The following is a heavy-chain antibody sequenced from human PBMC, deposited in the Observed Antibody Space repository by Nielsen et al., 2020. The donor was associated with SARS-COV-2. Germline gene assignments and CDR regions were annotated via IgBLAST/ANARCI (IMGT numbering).Heavy chain of an antibody. J-gene: IGHJ4*02. D-gene: IGHD5-18*01. V-gene: IGHV1-46*01. CDR1: GYTFTSYY. Sequence: ASVKVSCKASGYTFTSYYMHWVRQAPGQGLEWMGIINPSGGSTSYAQKFQGRVTMTEDTSTDTAYMELSSLRSEDTAVYYCARVGEDTAMDLDYWGQGTLVTVSS. CDR2: INPSGGST. CDR3: ARVGEDTAMDLDY.